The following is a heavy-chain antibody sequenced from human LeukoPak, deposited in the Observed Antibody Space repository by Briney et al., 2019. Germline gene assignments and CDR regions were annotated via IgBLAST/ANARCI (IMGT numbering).Heavy chain of an antibody. V-gene: IGHV4-59*01. CDR3: AREGAGDYYDSSGYYFDY. D-gene: IGHD3-22*01. CDR1: GGSFSNNY. Sequence: SETLSLTCTVSGGSFSNNYWTWIRQPPGKGVEWIGFIYFTGSHNYNPSLKSRVSMSVDPSKNQFSLRLSSVTAADTVVYYCAREGAGDYYDSSGYYFDYWGQGTLVTVSS. CDR2: IYFTGSH. J-gene: IGHJ4*02.